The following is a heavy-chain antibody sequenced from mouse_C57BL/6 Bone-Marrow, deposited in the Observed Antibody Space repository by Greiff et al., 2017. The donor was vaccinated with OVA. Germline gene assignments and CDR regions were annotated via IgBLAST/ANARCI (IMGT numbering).Heavy chain of an antibody. Sequence: EVQLVESGGGLVQPGGSLKLSCAASGFTFSDYYMYWVRQTPEKRLEWVAYISNGGGSTYYPDTVKGRFTISRDNAKNTLYLQMSRLKSEDTAMYYCASPYYYGSSPFAYWGQGTLVTVSA. J-gene: IGHJ3*01. V-gene: IGHV5-12*01. CDR1: GFTFSDYY. CDR2: ISNGGGST. CDR3: ASPYYYGSSPFAY. D-gene: IGHD1-1*01.